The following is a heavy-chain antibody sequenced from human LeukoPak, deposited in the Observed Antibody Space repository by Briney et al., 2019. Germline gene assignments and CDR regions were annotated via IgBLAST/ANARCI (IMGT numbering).Heavy chain of an antibody. CDR3: ARVISPSAGTIRGHWFDP. CDR1: GFTFSDYY. V-gene: IGHV3-11*06. J-gene: IGHJ5*02. D-gene: IGHD6-19*01. CDR2: ISSSSTYT. Sequence: PGGSLRLSCAASGFTFSDYYMSWIRQAPGKGLERVSYISSSSTYTNYADSVKGRFTISRDNAKNSLYLQMNSLRAEDTAVYYCARVISPSAGTIRGHWFDPWGQGTLVTVSS.